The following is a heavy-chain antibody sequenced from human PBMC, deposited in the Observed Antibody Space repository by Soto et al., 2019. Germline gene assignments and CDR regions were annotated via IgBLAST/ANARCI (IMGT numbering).Heavy chain of an antibody. CDR1: GYTFTGYY. D-gene: IGHD6-19*01. CDR2: INAGNGNT. Sequence: ASVKVSCKASGYTFTGYYMHWVRQAPGQRLEWMGWINAGNGNTKYSQKFQGRVTITRDTSASTAYMELSSLRSEDTAVYYCARGGGWYVWFDPWGQGTPVTVLL. V-gene: IGHV1-3*01. J-gene: IGHJ5*02. CDR3: ARGGGWYVWFDP.